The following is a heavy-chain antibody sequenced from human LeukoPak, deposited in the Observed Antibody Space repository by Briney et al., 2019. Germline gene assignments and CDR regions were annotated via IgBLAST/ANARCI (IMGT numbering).Heavy chain of an antibody. V-gene: IGHV3-30*03. J-gene: IGHJ6*02. CDR2: ISYDGSNE. CDR3: VRGEYYSSSGMDV. Sequence: SLRLSCAASGFTFSDYGMHWVRQAPGKGLEWGAAISYDGSNEYFGDSLKGRSTISRDNSKNTLYLQMNRLRVEDTAVYYCVRGEYYSSSGMDVWGQGTTVTVSS. D-gene: IGHD3-10*01. CDR1: GFTFSDYG.